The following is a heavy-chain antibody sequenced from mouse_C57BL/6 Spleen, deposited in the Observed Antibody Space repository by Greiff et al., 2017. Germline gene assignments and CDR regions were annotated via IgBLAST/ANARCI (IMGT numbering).Heavy chain of an antibody. V-gene: IGHV1-26*01. CDR2: INPNNGGT. Sequence: VQLQQSGPELVKPGASVKISCKASGYTFTDYYMNWVKQSHGKSLEWIGDINPNNGGTSYNQKFKGKATLTVDKSSSTAYMELRSLTSEDSAVYYCASPLYGSSQAYWGQGTLVTVSA. D-gene: IGHD1-1*01. CDR3: ASPLYGSSQAY. CDR1: GYTFTDYY. J-gene: IGHJ3*01.